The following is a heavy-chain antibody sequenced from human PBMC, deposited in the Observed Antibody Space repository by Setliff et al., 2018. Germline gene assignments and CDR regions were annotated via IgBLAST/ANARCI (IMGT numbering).Heavy chain of an antibody. J-gene: IGHJ4*02. CDR3: AKQGDLAIDY. CDR2: IDPKSGRT. CDR1: GYPFVGYF. Sequence: GASVKVSCKTSGYPFVGYFIYWMRQAPGQGLEWVGLIDPKSGRTKYAVKFQGRVTMTRDTSSSTIYMEVNSLTSDDTAVFFCAKQGDLAIDYWGQGTQVTVSS. D-gene: IGHD3-16*01. V-gene: IGHV1-2*02.